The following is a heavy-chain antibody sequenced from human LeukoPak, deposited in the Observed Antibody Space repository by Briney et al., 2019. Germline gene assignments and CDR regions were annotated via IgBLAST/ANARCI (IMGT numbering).Heavy chain of an antibody. V-gene: IGHV3-21*04. D-gene: IGHD2-8*02. CDR1: GFTFSSYN. J-gene: IGHJ6*03. Sequence: GGSLRLSCAASGFTFSSYNMNWVRQAPGKGLEWVSSITSGSSYIYYADSVKGRFTISRDNAKNSLYLQMNSLRAEDTAVYYCAKETGGEKYYYYYYYMDVWGKGTTVTVSS. CDR3: AKETGGEKYYYYYYYMDV. CDR2: ITSGSSYI.